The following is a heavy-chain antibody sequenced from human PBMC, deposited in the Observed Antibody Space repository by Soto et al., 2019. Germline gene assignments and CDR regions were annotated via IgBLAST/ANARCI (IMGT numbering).Heavy chain of an antibody. D-gene: IGHD4-17*01. CDR3: AGDGVSTVKVGAAFDI. V-gene: IGHV1-2*04. Sequence: GASVKVSCKASGYTLTGYYMHWVRQAPGQGLEWMGWINPNSGGTNYAQKFQGWVTMTRDTSISTAYMELSRLRSDDTAVYYCAGDGVSTVKVGAAFDIWGQGTMVTVSS. J-gene: IGHJ3*02. CDR2: INPNSGGT. CDR1: GYTLTGYY.